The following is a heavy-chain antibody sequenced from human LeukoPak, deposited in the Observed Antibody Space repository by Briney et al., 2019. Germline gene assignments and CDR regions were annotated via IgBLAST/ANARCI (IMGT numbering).Heavy chain of an antibody. CDR1: GGSFSGYY. CDR3: ARGKGYSYGPISPGYYYYMDV. J-gene: IGHJ6*03. CDR2: INHSGST. Sequence: PSETLSLTCAVYGGSFSGYYWSWIRQPPGKGLEWIGEINHSGSTNYNPSLKSRVTISVDTSKNQFSLKLSSVTAADTAVYYCARGKGYSYGPISPGYYYYMDVWGKGTTVTVSS. V-gene: IGHV4-34*01. D-gene: IGHD5-18*01.